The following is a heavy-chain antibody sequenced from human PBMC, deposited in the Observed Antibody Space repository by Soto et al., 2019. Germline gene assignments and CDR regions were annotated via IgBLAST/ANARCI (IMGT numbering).Heavy chain of an antibody. V-gene: IGHV1-69*13. D-gene: IGHD6-13*01. CDR1: GGTFSSYR. CDR3: ARDSGAKLSSS. J-gene: IGHJ4*02. Sequence: SVKVSCKASGGTFSSYRINWVRQAPGQGLKWVGGIVPIYRTADYAQKFQGRVTITADESARTAYMELRGLKSQDTAVYYCARDSGAKLSSSWGQGTLVTVSS. CDR2: IVPIYRTA.